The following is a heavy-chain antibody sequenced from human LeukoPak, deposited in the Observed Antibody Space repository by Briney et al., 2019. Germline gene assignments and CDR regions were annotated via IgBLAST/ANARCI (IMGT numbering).Heavy chain of an antibody. V-gene: IGHV4-59*08. Sequence: SETLSLTCTVSGGSISSYYWSWIRQPPGKGLEWIGYIYYSGSTNYNPSLKSRVTISVDTSKNQFSLKLSSVTAADTAVYYCARRGTTGIAVAGSPIVFDYWGQGTLVTVSS. CDR1: GGSISSYY. J-gene: IGHJ4*02. CDR3: ARRGTTGIAVAGSPIVFDY. D-gene: IGHD6-19*01. CDR2: IYYSGST.